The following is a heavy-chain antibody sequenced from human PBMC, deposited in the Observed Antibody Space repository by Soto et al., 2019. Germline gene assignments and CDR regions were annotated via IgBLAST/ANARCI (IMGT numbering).Heavy chain of an antibody. V-gene: IGHV4-30-4*01. Sequence: SEPLSLTCSVSGDSISSVDYFWAWIRQPPGQALEYIGYIYKSATTYYNPSFESRVAISLDTSKSQFSLNVTSVTAADTAVYFCARGRYCLTGRCFPNWFDSWGQGTLVTVSS. CDR3: ARGRYCLTGRCFPNWFDS. CDR2: IYKSATT. CDR1: GDSISSVDYF. J-gene: IGHJ5*01. D-gene: IGHD2-15*01.